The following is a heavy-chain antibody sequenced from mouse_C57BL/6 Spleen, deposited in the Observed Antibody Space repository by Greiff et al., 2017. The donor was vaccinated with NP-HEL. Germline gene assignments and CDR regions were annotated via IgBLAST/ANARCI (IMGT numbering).Heavy chain of an antibody. CDR1: GFNIKDDY. V-gene: IGHV14-4*01. J-gene: IGHJ3*01. CDR3: TIPHSSGYRAWFAY. D-gene: IGHD3-2*02. Sequence: EVKLQESGAELVRPGASVKLSCTASGFNIKDDYMHWVKQRPEQGLEWIGWIDPENGDTEYASKFQGKATITADTSSNTAYLQLSSLTSEDTAVYYCTIPHSSGYRAWFAYWGQGTLVTVSA. CDR2: IDPENGDT.